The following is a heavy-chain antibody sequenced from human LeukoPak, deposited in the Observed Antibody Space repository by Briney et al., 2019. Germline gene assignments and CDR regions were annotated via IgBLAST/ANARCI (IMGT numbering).Heavy chain of an antibody. D-gene: IGHD1-26*01. V-gene: IGHV3-30*18. CDR2: ISYDGSNK. J-gene: IGHJ4*02. Sequence: GGSLRLSCAASGFTFSSYSMNWVRQAPGKGLEWVAVISYDGSNKYYADSVKGRFTISRDNSKNTLYLQMNSLRAEDTAVYYCAKRATDYWGQGTLVTVSS. CDR1: GFTFSSYS. CDR3: AKRATDY.